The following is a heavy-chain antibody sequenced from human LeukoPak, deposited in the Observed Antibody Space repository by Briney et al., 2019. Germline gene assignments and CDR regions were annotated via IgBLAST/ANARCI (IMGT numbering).Heavy chain of an antibody. CDR2: ISGSGGST. CDR3: ASWLEYYYDSSGYYLNAFDI. V-gene: IGHV3-23*01. D-gene: IGHD3-22*01. CDR1: GFTFSSYA. J-gene: IGHJ3*02. Sequence: PGGSLGLSCAASGFTFSSYAMSWVRQAPGKGLEWVSAISGSGGSTYYADSVKGRFTISRDNSKNTLYLQMNSLRAEDTAVYYCASWLEYYYDSSGYYLNAFDIWGQGTMVTVSS.